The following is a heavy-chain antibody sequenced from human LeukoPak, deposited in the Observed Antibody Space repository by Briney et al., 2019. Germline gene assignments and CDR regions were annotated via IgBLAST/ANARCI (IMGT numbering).Heavy chain of an antibody. CDR2: IYPGDSDT. V-gene: IGHV5-51*01. Sequence: GASLQISCRGSGSSFTIYWIGWVRPLPGKGLEWMGMIYPGDSDTRYSPSFQGQVTISADKSINTAYLQWSSLKASDTAIYYCARRYCSSTSCYFDFWGQGILVTVSS. CDR1: GSSFTIYW. CDR3: ARRYCSSTSCYFDF. J-gene: IGHJ4*02. D-gene: IGHD2-2*01.